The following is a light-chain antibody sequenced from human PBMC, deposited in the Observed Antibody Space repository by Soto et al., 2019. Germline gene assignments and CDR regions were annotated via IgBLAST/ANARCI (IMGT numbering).Light chain of an antibody. J-gene: IGKJ4*01. V-gene: IGKV3-20*01. CDR1: QSISSNS. Sequence: EIVLTQSPGTLSLSPGEGDTLSCRASQSISSNSFAWYQQKPGQAPRLITYAASTRATGIPDRFSGSGSGTDFTLTINRLEPEDFAVYYCQQYGSSPLTFGGGTKVDIK. CDR3: QQYGSSPLT. CDR2: AAS.